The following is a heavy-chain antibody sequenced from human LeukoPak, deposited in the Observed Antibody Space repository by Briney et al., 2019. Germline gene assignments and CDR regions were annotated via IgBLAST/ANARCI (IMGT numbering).Heavy chain of an antibody. J-gene: IGHJ4*02. CDR2: ISSDTSNK. CDR1: GFPFVAYA. CDR3: ARLAAASPGY. Sequence: GGTLRLSCATSGFPFVAYALHWVRQAPGKGLEWVAVISSDTSNKYYMDSVKGRFTISRDNSKNTLYLQMDSLRPEDTAVYYCARLAAASPGYWGQGTLVTVSS. D-gene: IGHD3-16*01. V-gene: IGHV3-30*10.